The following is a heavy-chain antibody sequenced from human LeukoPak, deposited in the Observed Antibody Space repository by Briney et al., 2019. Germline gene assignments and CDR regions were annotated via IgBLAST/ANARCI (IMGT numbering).Heavy chain of an antibody. V-gene: IGHV3-23*01. CDR1: GFTFSSYA. Sequence: GGSLRLSCAASGFTFSSYAMSWVRQAPGKGLEWVSAISGSGGSTYYADSVKGRFAISRDNSKNTLYLQMNSLRAEDTAVYYCAKGDCSGGSCYPNFDYWGQGTLVTVSS. CDR2: ISGSGGST. D-gene: IGHD2-15*01. CDR3: AKGDCSGGSCYPNFDY. J-gene: IGHJ4*02.